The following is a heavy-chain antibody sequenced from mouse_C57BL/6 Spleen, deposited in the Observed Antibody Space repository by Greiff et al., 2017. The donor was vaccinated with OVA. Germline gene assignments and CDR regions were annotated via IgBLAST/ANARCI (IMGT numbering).Heavy chain of an antibody. CDR3: ARRGLGPFDY. Sequence: SGAELVRPGTSVKVSCKASGYAFTNYLIEWVKQRPGQGLEWIGVINPGSGGTNYNEKFKGKATLTADKSSSTAYMQLSSLTSEDSAVYFCARRGLGPFDYWGQGTTLTVSS. D-gene: IGHD3-3*01. J-gene: IGHJ2*01. CDR2: INPGSGGT. V-gene: IGHV1-54*01. CDR1: GYAFTNYL.